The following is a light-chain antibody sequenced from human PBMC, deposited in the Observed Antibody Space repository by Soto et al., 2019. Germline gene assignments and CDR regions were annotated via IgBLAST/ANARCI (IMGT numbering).Light chain of an antibody. J-gene: IGLJ3*02. Sequence: QSALTQPPSASGSPGQSVTISCTGTSSDIGRYLYVSWYQQHPGKAPKIVMYEVSRRPSGVPDRFSGSKSGNTASLTVSGLQAEDEADYYCCSYTSSGTPVFGGGTKLTVL. CDR3: CSYTSSGTPV. V-gene: IGLV2-8*01. CDR1: SSDIGRYLY. CDR2: EVS.